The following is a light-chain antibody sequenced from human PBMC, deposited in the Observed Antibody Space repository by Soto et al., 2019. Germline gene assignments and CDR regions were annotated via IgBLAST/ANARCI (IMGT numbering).Light chain of an antibody. CDR1: QSVSNN. CDR2: GAS. Sequence: EIVMTQSPATLSVSPGERATLSCRASQSVSNNLAWYQQKPGQAPRLLIYGASTRATGIPARFSGSGSGTECTLTISSLQSEDFAVYYCQQYNSWRPWTFGQGTKVEIK. CDR3: QQYNSWRPWT. J-gene: IGKJ1*01. V-gene: IGKV3-15*01.